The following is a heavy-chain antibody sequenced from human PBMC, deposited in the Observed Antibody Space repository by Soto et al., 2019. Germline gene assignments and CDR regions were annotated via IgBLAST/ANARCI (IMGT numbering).Heavy chain of an antibody. CDR3: AKDLSGGWDYGDYLDY. D-gene: IGHD4-17*01. J-gene: IGHJ4*02. Sequence: VQLLEFGGGLVQPGGSLRLSCAASGFTFSSYAMNWVRQAPGKGLKWVSTISGSGASTYYAESVKGRFTVSRDNSKNTLYLQMNSLRGDDTAIYYCAKDLSGGWDYGDYLDYWGQGTLVTVSS. CDR2: ISGSGAST. V-gene: IGHV3-23*01. CDR1: GFTFSSYA.